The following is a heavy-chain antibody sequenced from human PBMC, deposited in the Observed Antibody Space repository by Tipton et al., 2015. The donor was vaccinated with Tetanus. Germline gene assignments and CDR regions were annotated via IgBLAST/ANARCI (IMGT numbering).Heavy chain of an antibody. J-gene: IGHJ5*02. V-gene: IGHV1-69*01. D-gene: IGHD2-2*02. CDR1: GGTFPNYA. Sequence: QLVQSGAEMKKPGSSVKVSCKASGGTFPNYALSWVRQAPRHGLEWGGGITPIFGTTNSAPQFQVSVTITADESTNTAYMELSSLRSEGTAVYYCARASNRIPRAYDHWGRGTHISVSS. CDR2: ITPIFGTT. CDR3: ARASNRIPRAYDH.